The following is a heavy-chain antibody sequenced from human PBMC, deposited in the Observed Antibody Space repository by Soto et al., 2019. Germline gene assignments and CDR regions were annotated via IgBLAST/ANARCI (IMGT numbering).Heavy chain of an antibody. J-gene: IGHJ3*01. CDR2: ISYDAASE. CDR1: GVTLRDYG. CDR3: ARARVEVPAHPRLDAFDL. Sequence: QVQLVESGGGVAQTGRSLRLSCSGSGVTLRDYGMHWVRQAPGKGLEWVADISYDAASEHYADSVKGRFSISRDSPENTLYLQMNSLRGDDTAVYYCARARVEVPAHPRLDAFDLWGPGTVVAVSS. V-gene: IGHV3-30*03.